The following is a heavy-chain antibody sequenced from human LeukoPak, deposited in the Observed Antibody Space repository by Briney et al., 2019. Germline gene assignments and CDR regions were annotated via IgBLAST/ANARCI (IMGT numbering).Heavy chain of an antibody. CDR2: IIPIFGTA. J-gene: IGHJ3*02. Sequence: ASVKVSCKASGGTFSSYAISWVRQAPGQGLEWMGGIIPIFGTANYAQKFQGRVTITADKSTSTAYMELSSLRSEDTAVYYCARDYYYDSSGYSDAFGIWGQGTMVTVSS. CDR3: ARDYYYDSSGYSDAFGI. V-gene: IGHV1-69*06. D-gene: IGHD3-22*01. CDR1: GGTFSSYA.